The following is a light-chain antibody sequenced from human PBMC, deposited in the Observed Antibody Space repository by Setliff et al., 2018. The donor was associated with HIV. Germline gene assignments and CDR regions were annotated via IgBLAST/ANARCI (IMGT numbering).Light chain of an antibody. CDR2: EVT. J-gene: IGLJ2*01. V-gene: IGLV2-23*02. Sequence: QSALAQPASVSGSPGQSITISCTGTSSDVGSYNLVSWYQQHPGKSPKFMIYEVTKRPSGVSNRFSGSKSGNTASLTISGLQAEDEADYYCCSYAGGSTLLFGGGT. CDR1: SSDVGSYNL. CDR3: CSYAGGSTLL.